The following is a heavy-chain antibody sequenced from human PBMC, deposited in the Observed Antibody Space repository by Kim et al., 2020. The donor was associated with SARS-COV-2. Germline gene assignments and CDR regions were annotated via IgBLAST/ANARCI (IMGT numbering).Heavy chain of an antibody. CDR3: ARDVARDSSGYYYVGAFDI. CDR2: ISSSSSYI. D-gene: IGHD3-22*01. Sequence: GGSLRLSCAASGFTFSSYSMNWVRQPPGKGLEWVSSISSSSSYIYYADSVKGRFTISRDNAKNSLYLQMNSLRAEDTAVYYCARDVARDSSGYYYVGAFDIWGQGTMVTVSS. V-gene: IGHV3-21*01. J-gene: IGHJ3*02. CDR1: GFTFSSYS.